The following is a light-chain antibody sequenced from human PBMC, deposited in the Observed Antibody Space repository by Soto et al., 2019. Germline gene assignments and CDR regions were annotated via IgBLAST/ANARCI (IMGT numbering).Light chain of an antibody. CDR3: SSYTATSTLV. Sequence: QSVLTQPASVSGSPGQSITISCTGTSSDVGGYNYVSWYQQHPGKAPKLMIYEVSNRPSGVSNRFSGSKSGNTASLTISGLQNDDEADYYCSSYTATSTLVFGGGTKLTVL. CDR2: EVS. CDR1: SSDVGGYNY. V-gene: IGLV2-14*01. J-gene: IGLJ2*01.